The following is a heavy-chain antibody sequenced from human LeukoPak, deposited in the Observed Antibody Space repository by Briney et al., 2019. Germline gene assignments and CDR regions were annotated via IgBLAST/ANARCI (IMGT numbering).Heavy chain of an antibody. Sequence: SETLSLTCTVSGGSISSYYWSWIRQPPRKGLEWIGYIYYSGSTNYNPSLKSRVTISVDTSKNQFSLKLSSVTAADTAVYYCARESGSIFGVVYAFDIWGQGTMVTVSS. V-gene: IGHV4-59*01. D-gene: IGHD3-3*01. CDR1: GGSISSYY. CDR2: IYYSGST. CDR3: ARESGSIFGVVYAFDI. J-gene: IGHJ3*02.